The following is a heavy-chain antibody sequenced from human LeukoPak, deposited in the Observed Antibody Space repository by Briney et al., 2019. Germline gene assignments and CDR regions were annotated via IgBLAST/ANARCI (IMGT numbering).Heavy chain of an antibody. CDR1: ELTFRDSW. V-gene: IGHV3-74*01. J-gene: IGHJ3*01. D-gene: IGHD1-1*01. Sequence: PGGSLRLSCADSELTFRDSWMHWVRQAPGKGLVWVSHISADGTTTTYADSVKGRFTISRDNGKNTLYLQMNSLRAEDTATYYCAGDRWYTLDVWGQGTTVIVSS. CDR3: AGDRWYTLDV. CDR2: ISADGTTT.